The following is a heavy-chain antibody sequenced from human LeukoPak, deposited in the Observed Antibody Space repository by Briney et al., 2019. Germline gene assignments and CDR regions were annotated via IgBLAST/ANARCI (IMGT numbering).Heavy chain of an antibody. D-gene: IGHD7-27*01. V-gene: IGHV4-59*11. Sequence: SETLSLTCTVSGSSISSHSWGWVRQPPGKGLEWIGYVSNNGNINYNPALKSRVTISVDTSKRQFSLKLSSVTAADTAIYYCARDNWGSLDYWGQGTLVTVSS. J-gene: IGHJ4*02. CDR1: GSSISSHS. CDR2: VSNNGNI. CDR3: ARDNWGSLDY.